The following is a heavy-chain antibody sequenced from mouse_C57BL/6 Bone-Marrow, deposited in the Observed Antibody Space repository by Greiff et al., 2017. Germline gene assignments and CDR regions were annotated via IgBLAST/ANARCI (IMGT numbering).Heavy chain of an antibody. D-gene: IGHD1-1*01. V-gene: IGHV5-6*01. CDR2: ISSGGSYT. J-gene: IGHJ3*01. CDR3: ARHGTTVVEVRFAY. CDR1: GFTFSSYG. Sequence: EVHLVESGGDLVKPGGSLKLSCAASGFTFSSYGMSWVRQTPDKRLEWVATISSGGSYTYYPDSVKGRFTISRDHAKNTLYLQMSSLKSEDTAMYYCARHGTTVVEVRFAYWGQGTLVTVSA.